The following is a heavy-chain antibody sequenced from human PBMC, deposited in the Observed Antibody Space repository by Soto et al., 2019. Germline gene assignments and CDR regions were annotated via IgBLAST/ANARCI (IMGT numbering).Heavy chain of an antibody. J-gene: IGHJ3*02. CDR2: INPNGGST. CDR3: AREKWLVRRNDLFDI. Sequence: QVQLVQSGAEVKKPGASVKVSCKASGYTFINYYMHWVRQAPGQGLEWMGIINPNGGSTTYAQKFQGRVTLTRDTSTNTVNMELSSLRSEDTAVYYCAREKWLVRRNDLFDICGQGTMVTVSS. D-gene: IGHD6-19*01. CDR1: GYTFINYY. V-gene: IGHV1-46*01.